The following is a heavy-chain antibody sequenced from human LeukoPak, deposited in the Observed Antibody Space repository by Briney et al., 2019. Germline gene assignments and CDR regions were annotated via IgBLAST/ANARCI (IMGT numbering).Heavy chain of an antibody. CDR2: ISYDGSNK. CDR3: ARDYRVGANPPSDY. D-gene: IGHD1-26*01. CDR1: GFTFSSYA. V-gene: IGHV3-30*04. Sequence: GGSLRLSCAASGFTFSSYAMHWVRQAPGKGLEWVAVISYDGSNKYYADSVKGRFTISRDNSKNTLYLQMNSLRAEDTAVYYCARDYRVGANPPSDYWGQGTLVTVSS. J-gene: IGHJ4*02.